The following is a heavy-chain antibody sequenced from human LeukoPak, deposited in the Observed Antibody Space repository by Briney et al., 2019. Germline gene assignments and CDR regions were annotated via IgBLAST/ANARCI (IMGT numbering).Heavy chain of an antibody. V-gene: IGHV3-74*01. CDR3: ARSGSYYYYYMDV. D-gene: IGHD1-14*01. Sequence: GGSLRLSCAASGFTFSSYWVHWVRQAPGKGLVWVSRINSDGSSTSYADSVKGRFTISRDNAKNTLYLQMNSLRAEDTAVYYCARSGSYYYYYMDVWGKGTTVTVSS. CDR2: INSDGSST. CDR1: GFTFSSYW. J-gene: IGHJ6*03.